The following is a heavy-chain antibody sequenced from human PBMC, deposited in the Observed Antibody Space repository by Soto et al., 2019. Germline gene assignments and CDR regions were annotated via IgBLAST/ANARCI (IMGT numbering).Heavy chain of an antibody. CDR2: ISAYNGNT. D-gene: IGHD2-21*02. Sequence: GASVKVSCKASGYTFTSYGISWVRQAPGQGLEWMGWISAYNGNTNYAQKFQDRITITRDTSASTVYMELSGLRSEDTAVYYCARDGGDCGYRLAYYYYIGMDVWGQGTAVTVSS. V-gene: IGHV1-18*01. J-gene: IGHJ6*02. CDR1: GYTFTSYG. CDR3: ARDGGDCGYRLAYYYYIGMDV.